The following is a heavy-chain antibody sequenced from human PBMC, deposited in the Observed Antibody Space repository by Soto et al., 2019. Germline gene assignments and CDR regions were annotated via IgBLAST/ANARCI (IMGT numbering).Heavy chain of an antibody. D-gene: IGHD3-10*01. J-gene: IGHJ5*02. V-gene: IGHV4-59*01. CDR3: ASGRRHRVTNWFDP. CDR2: IYYSGST. CDR1: GGSISSYY. Sequence: SETLSLTCTVSGGSISSYYWSWIRQPPGKGLEWIGYIYYSGSTNYNPSLKSRVTISVDTSKNQFSLKLSSVTAADTAVYYCASGRRHRVTNWFDPWGQGTLVTVSS.